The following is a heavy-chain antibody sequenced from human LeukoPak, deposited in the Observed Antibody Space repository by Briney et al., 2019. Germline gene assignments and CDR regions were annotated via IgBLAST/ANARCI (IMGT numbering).Heavy chain of an antibody. V-gene: IGHV3-30-3*01. J-gene: IGHJ3*02. Sequence: GGSLRLSCAASGFTFSSYAMHWVRQAPGKGLGWVAVISYDGSNKYYADSVKGRFTISRDNSKNTLYLQMNSLRAEDTAVYYCARDLSAYCGGDCSPQTQTENAFDIWGQGTMVTVSS. D-gene: IGHD2-21*01. CDR3: ARDLSAYCGGDCSPQTQTENAFDI. CDR1: GFTFSSYA. CDR2: ISYDGSNK.